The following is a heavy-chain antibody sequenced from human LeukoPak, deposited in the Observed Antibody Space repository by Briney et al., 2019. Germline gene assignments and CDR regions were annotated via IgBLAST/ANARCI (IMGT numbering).Heavy chain of an antibody. V-gene: IGHV4-59*08. J-gene: IGHJ6*02. CDR1: GGSISSYY. Sequence: SETLSLTCTVSGGSISSYYWSWIRQPPGKGLEWIGYIYYSGSTTYNPSLKSRITISVDTSKNQFSLKLSSVTAADTAVYYCARHGYYYDSSGYYWPYYYYGMDVWGQETTVTVSS. CDR2: IYYSGST. CDR3: ARHGYYYDSSGYYWPYYYYGMDV. D-gene: IGHD3-22*01.